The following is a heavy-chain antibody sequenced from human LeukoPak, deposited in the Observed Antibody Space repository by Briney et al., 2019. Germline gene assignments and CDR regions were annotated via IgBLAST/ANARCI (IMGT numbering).Heavy chain of an antibody. CDR1: GFTFSSYE. CDR2: ISNSGSTK. V-gene: IGHV3-48*03. D-gene: IGHD5-24*01. CDR3: ARGLNTRDGYNGYY. Sequence: PGGSLRLSCAASGFTFSSYEMNWVRQAPGKGLEWVSYISNSGSTKYYADPVKGRFTISRAHPKNSLYLQMNSLRAEDTAVYYCARGLNTRDGYNGYYWGQGTLVTVSS. J-gene: IGHJ4*02.